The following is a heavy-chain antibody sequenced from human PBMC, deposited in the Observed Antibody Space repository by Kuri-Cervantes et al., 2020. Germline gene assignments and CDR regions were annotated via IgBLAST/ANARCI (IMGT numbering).Heavy chain of an antibody. CDR1: GISFNSYW. J-gene: IGHJ6*02. CDR3: ARDSYCSSTSCYDYYYYGMDV. Sequence: GESLKISCAASGISFNSYWMHWVRQAPGKGLVWVSRINSDGNSINYADSVKGRFTISRDNAKSTLYLQMNSLRAEDTAVYYCARDSYCSSTSCYDYYYYGMDVWGQGTTVTVSS. D-gene: IGHD2-2*01. V-gene: IGHV3-74*01. CDR2: INSDGNSI.